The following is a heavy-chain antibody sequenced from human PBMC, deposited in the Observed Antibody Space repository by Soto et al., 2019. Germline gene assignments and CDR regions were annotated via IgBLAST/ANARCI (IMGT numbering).Heavy chain of an antibody. D-gene: IGHD3-22*01. Sequence: QVQLVESGGGVVQPGRSLRVSCSASGFIFSAYAMHWVRQAPGKGLEWVAVISYDGSNTYYADSVKGRFTISRDNSKNTVYLHMNSLRAEDTAMYYCARERGEGGYPFPKGGLSHWGQGTLVTVSS. CDR3: ARERGEGGYPFPKGGLSH. V-gene: IGHV3-30-3*01. CDR1: GFIFSAYA. CDR2: ISYDGSNT. J-gene: IGHJ4*02.